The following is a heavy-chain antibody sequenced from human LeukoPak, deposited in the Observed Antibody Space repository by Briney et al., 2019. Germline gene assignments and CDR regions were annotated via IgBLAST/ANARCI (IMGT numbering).Heavy chain of an antibody. Sequence: PGGSLRLSCAASGFTFSSYEMNWVRQAPGKGLEWVSYISNSGKTIYYADSVKGRFTISRDNVKNSLYLQMNSLRAEDTAVYYCAKLYRPGYFYYMDVWGKGTTVTVSS. CDR3: AKLYRPGYFYYMDV. D-gene: IGHD2-2*01. CDR2: ISNSGKTI. J-gene: IGHJ6*03. V-gene: IGHV3-48*03. CDR1: GFTFSSYE.